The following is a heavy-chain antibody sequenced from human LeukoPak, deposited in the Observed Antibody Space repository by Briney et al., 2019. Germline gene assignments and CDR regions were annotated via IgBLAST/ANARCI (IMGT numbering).Heavy chain of an antibody. D-gene: IGHD5-24*01. CDR3: ARHRRDGYNSFGD. V-gene: IGHV4-59*08. Sequence: SETLSLTCTVSGGSISTYYWSWIRQPPGKGLEWIGWIFYSGGTSYNPSLKSRVTISVDTSKNQFSLKLTSVTAADTAVYYCARHRRDGYNSFGDWGQGTLVTVSS. CDR1: GGSISTYY. J-gene: IGHJ4*02. CDR2: IFYSGGT.